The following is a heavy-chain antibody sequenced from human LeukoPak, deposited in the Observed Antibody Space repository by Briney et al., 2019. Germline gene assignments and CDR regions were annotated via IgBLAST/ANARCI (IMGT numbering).Heavy chain of an antibody. CDR2: IRSDGSNK. J-gene: IGHJ3*02. V-gene: IGHV3-30*02. CDR1: KFNFSNYG. Sequence: GGSLRLSCTASKFNFSNYGMNWVRQAPGKGLEWVTFIRSDGSNKYYADSVRGRFTTSRDNSKNTLYLQIDSLRSEDTAVYYCAKGGRLATYDAFDIWGQGTMVTVSS. CDR3: AKGGRLATYDAFDI. D-gene: IGHD6-19*01.